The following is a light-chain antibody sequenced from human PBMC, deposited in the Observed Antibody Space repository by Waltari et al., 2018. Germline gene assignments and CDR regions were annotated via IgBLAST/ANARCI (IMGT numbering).Light chain of an antibody. Sequence: DIVMTQSPLSLPVTPGEPASISCRSSQSLLHSNGYNYLSWYLQKPGQSPQVLIYLGSDRATGVPDRFSGSGSGKDFTLKISRVEAEDVGVYYCMQALQTPPTFGQGTRLEIK. CDR1: QSLLHSNGYNY. CDR2: LGS. CDR3: MQALQTPPT. J-gene: IGKJ2*01. V-gene: IGKV2-28*01.